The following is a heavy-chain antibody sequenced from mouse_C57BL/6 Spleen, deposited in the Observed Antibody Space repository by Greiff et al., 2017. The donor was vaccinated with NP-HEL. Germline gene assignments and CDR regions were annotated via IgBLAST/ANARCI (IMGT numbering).Heavy chain of an antibody. J-gene: IGHJ2*01. D-gene: IGHD2-14*01. V-gene: IGHV1-59*01. CDR2: IDPSDSYT. CDR3: ARREGDDRYYFDY. CDR1: GYTFTSYW. Sequence: QVQLQQPGAELVRPGTSVKLSCKASGYTFTSYWMHWVKQRPGQGLEWIGVIDPSDSYTNYNQKFKGKATLTVDTSSSTAYMQLSSLTSEDSAVYYCARREGDDRYYFDYWGQGTTLTVSS.